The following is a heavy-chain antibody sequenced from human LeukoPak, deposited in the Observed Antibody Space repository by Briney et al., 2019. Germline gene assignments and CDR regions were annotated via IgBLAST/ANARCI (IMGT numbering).Heavy chain of an antibody. J-gene: IGHJ1*01. V-gene: IGHV3-23*01. CDR2: ISGSGGST. CDR3: AKGHSSGWSGSHFQH. Sequence: PGGSLRLSCAASGFTFSSYAMSWVRQAPGKGLEWVSGISGSGGSTYYADSVKGRFTISRDNSRNTLYLQMNSLRAEDTAVYYCAKGHSSGWSGSHFQHWGQGTLVTVSS. D-gene: IGHD6-19*01. CDR1: GFTFSSYA.